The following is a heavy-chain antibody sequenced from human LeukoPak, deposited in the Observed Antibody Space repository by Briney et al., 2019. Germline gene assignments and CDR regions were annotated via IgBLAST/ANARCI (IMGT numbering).Heavy chain of an antibody. J-gene: IGHJ5*02. D-gene: IGHD1-1*01. V-gene: IGHV3-23*01. CDR1: GFTFSSYA. CDR2: ISGSGST. CDR3: AKDPRYNWNDGWFDP. Sequence: GGSLRLSCAASGFTFSSYAMSWVRQAPGKGLEWVSAISGSGSTYYADSVKGRFTISRDNSKNTLYLQMNSLRAEDTAVYYCAKDPRYNWNDGWFDPWGQGTLVTVSS.